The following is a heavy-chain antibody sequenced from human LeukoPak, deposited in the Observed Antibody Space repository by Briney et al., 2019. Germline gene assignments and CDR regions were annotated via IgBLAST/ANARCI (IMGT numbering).Heavy chain of an antibody. Sequence: GGSPRLSCAASGFTFSSYGMHWVRQAPGKGLEWVAVIWYDGSNKYYADSVKGRFTISRDNSKNTLYLQMNSLRAEDTAVYYCARDFYVGSGSYYIGYWGQGTPVTVSS. D-gene: IGHD3-10*01. CDR2: IWYDGSNK. J-gene: IGHJ4*02. CDR3: ARDFYVGSGSYYIGY. V-gene: IGHV3-33*01. CDR1: GFTFSSYG.